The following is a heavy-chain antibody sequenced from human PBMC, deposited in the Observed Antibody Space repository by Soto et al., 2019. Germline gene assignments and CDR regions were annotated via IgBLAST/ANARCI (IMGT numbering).Heavy chain of an antibody. CDR3: ARDNGYSYGYTHDH. D-gene: IGHD5-18*01. Sequence: ASVKVSCKASGYTFTIYYINWVRQATGQGLEWMGWMNPNSGNTGYAQKFQGRVTMTRNTSISTAYMELSSVTAADTAVYYCARDNGYSYGYTHDHWGQGTLVTVSS. CDR2: MNPNSGNT. CDR1: GYTFTIYY. V-gene: IGHV1-8*01. J-gene: IGHJ4*02.